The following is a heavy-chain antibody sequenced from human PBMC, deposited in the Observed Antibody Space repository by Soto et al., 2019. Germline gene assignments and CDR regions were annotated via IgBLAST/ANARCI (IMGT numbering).Heavy chain of an antibody. CDR1: GYDFTAYD. J-gene: IGHJ6*02. V-gene: IGHV1-8*02. CDR3: GRGPSPRAPAGGTPFYYAMDV. CDR2: MNPINGAT. Sequence: SVKVSCKASGYDFTAYDINWVRQASGQGLEWMGWMNPINGATGSARRFRGRVSMTRNTATGTAYLELTSLRSDDTAVYYCGRGPSPRAPAGGTPFYYAMDVWG. D-gene: IGHD6-13*01.